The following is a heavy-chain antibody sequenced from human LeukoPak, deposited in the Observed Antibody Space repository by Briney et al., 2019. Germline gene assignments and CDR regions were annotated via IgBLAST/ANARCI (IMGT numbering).Heavy chain of an antibody. CDR2: IYNSGST. J-gene: IGHJ6*03. Sequence: PSETLPLTCTVSGRSISIDYWSWIRQPPGKGLEWVGYIYNSGSTNYNASLKSRVTISVGTSNNQRALKLSSVTAAGTAVYYCARVRRVFKRKLDRSTEYYQYFYMDVWGKGTTVTISS. D-gene: IGHD1-1*01. V-gene: IGHV4-59*01. CDR1: GRSISIDY. CDR3: ARVRRVFKRKLDRSTEYYQYFYMDV.